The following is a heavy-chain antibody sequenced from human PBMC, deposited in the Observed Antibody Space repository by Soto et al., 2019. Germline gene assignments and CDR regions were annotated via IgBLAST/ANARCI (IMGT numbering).Heavy chain of an antibody. Sequence: QVQLVESGGGVVQPGRSLRLSCAASGFTVSSYGMHWVRQAPGKGLEWVAVIWYDGSNKYYADSVKGRFTISRDNSKNTLYLQMNSLRAEDTAVYYCARDWVECSGGSCYPDYFDYWGQGTLVTVSS. CDR3: ARDWVECSGGSCYPDYFDY. J-gene: IGHJ4*02. CDR2: IWYDGSNK. CDR1: GFTVSSYG. V-gene: IGHV3-33*01. D-gene: IGHD2-15*01.